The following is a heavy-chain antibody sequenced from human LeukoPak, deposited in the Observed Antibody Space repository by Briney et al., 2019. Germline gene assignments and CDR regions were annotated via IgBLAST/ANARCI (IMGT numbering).Heavy chain of an antibody. CDR3: AMDGDFRSAFNWFDP. CDR1: GVTFSSYA. CDR2: IGGTGGDT. V-gene: IGHV3-23*01. Sequence: GGSLRLSCAASGVTFSSYAMTWVRLAPGKGLEWVSAIGGTGGDTYYADSVKGRFTTSRDNPKNTLYLQMNRLRAEDTAVYYCAMDGDFRSAFNWFDPWGQGTLVTVSS. J-gene: IGHJ5*02. D-gene: IGHD3-3*01.